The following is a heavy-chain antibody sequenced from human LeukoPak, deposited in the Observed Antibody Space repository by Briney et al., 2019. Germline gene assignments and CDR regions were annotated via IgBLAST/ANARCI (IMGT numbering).Heavy chain of an antibody. CDR1: GFTFSSYA. CDR3: AKGFGSSSWYYFDY. CDR2: ISGSGGST. D-gene: IGHD6-13*01. J-gene: IGHJ4*02. Sequence: GGSLRLSCAASGFTFSSYAMRWARQPPGKGLEGVSAISGSGGSTYYADSVRGRFTISRDNSKNTLYLQMNSLRAEDTAVYYCAKGFGSSSWYYFDYWGQGTLVTVSS. V-gene: IGHV3-23*01.